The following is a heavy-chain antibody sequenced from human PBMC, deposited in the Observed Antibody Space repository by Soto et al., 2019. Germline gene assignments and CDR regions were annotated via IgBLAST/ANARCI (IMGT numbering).Heavy chain of an antibody. CDR1: GFTFSRYP. CDR3: ARLPGPLVSVLYIYPVDARETPSDVDV. CDR2: VSFDGSNK. J-gene: IGHJ6*02. V-gene: IGHV3-30*19. Sequence: QMQLVQSGGGVVQPGRSLRLSCAASGFTFSRYPMHWVRQAPGKGLEWVAVVSFDGSNKYYRDSVRGRFTISKDNAKNTVYLQMNDLRHEDTDVYYGARLPGPLVSVLYIYPVDARETPSDVDVWGQGTSVTVSS. D-gene: IGHD2-21*02.